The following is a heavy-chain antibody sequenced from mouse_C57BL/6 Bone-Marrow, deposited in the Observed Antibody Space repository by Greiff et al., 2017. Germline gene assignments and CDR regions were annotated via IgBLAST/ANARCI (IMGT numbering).Heavy chain of an antibody. CDR1: GFSLTSYG. CDR3: AKGDYGRDYAMDY. Sequence: VKVVESGPGLVQPSQSLSITCTVSGFSLTSYGVHWVRQPPGKGLEWLGVIWSGGSTDYNAAFISRLSISKDNSKSQVFFKMNSLQADDTAIYYCAKGDYGRDYAMDYWGQGTSVTVSS. D-gene: IGHD1-1*01. V-gene: IGHV2-4*01. CDR2: IWSGGST. J-gene: IGHJ4*01.